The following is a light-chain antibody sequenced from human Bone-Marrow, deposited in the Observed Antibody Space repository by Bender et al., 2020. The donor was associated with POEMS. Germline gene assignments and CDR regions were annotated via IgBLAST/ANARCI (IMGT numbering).Light chain of an antibody. J-gene: IGLJ2*01. CDR3: TSYTSSDTLIL. CDR1: SSDVGDYNY. Sequence: QSALTQPASVSGSPGQSITISCTGTSSDVGDYNYVSWYQQHPGKAPKLMIYDVNNRPSGISNRFSGSKSGNTATLTISGLQAEDEADYYCTSYTSSDTLILIGGGTKLSVL. V-gene: IGLV2-14*01. CDR2: DVN.